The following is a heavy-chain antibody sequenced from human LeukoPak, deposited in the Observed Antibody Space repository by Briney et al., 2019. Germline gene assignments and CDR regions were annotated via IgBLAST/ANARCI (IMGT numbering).Heavy chain of an antibody. CDR1: GFTFSSYA. D-gene: IGHD3-22*01. J-gene: IGHJ4*02. Sequence: PGGSLRLSCVASGFTFSSYAMSWVRQAPGKGLEWVSAISGSGGSTYYADSVKGRFTISRDNSKNTLYLQMNSLRAEDTAVYYCAKDRGVTMIVVVSDFDYWGQGTLVTVSS. V-gene: IGHV3-23*01. CDR2: ISGSGGST. CDR3: AKDRGVTMIVVVSDFDY.